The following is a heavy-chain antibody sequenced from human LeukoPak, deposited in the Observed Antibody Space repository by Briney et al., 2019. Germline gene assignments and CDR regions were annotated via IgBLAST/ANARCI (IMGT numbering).Heavy chain of an antibody. CDR1: GGTFSSYA. Sequence: SVKVSCKASGGTFSSYAISWVRQAPGQGLEWMGGIIPIFGKANYAQKFQGRVKITTDESTSTAYMELSSLRSEDTAVYYCPKHMLQQYSSHPFDPWGQGTLVTVSS. CDR3: PKHMLQQYSSHPFDP. CDR2: IIPIFGKA. D-gene: IGHD6-19*01. J-gene: IGHJ5*02. V-gene: IGHV1-69*05.